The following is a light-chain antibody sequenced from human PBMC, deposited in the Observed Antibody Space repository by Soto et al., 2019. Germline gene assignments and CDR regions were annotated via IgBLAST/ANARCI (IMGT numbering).Light chain of an antibody. CDR2: NNI. CDR1: SSNIGNFR. J-gene: IGLJ2*01. CDR3: ATWDDNVKGPV. V-gene: IGLV1-44*01. Sequence: QSVLTQPPSASGTPGQRVTISCSGTSSNIGNFRLNWYQQLPGAAPKLLIYNNIQRPSGVPDRFSGSKSGTSASLAISGLQSEDEAVYYCATWDDNVKGPVFGGGTKVTVL.